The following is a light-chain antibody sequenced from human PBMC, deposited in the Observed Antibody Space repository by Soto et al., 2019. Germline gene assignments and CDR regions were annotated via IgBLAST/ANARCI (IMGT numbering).Light chain of an antibody. CDR1: NGDIGNYDL. CDR3: CSYAGSNTYV. CDR2: EVT. J-gene: IGLJ1*01. V-gene: IGLV2-23*02. Sequence: QSALTQPASVSGSPGQSITFSCTGTNGDIGNYDLVSWYQQHPGKAPKLLISEVTKRPSGISYRFSGSKSGNTASLTISGLQAEDEADYYCCSYAGSNTYVFGTGTRSPS.